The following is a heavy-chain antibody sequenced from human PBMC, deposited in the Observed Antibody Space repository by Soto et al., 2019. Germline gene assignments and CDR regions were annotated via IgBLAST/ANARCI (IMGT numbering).Heavy chain of an antibody. D-gene: IGHD4-17*01. CDR2: ISGSGGST. J-gene: IGHJ4*02. V-gene: IGHV3-23*01. Sequence: GGSLRLSCAASGFTFSSYAMSWVRQAPGKGLEWVSAISGSGGSTYYADSVKGRFTISRDNSKNTLYLQMNSLRAEDTAVYYCAKDLIPLNYGFHFDYWGQGTLVTVSS. CDR1: GFTFSSYA. CDR3: AKDLIPLNYGFHFDY.